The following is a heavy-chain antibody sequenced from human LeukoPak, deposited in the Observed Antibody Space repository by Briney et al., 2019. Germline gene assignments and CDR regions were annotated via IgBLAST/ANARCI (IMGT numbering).Heavy chain of an antibody. V-gene: IGHV5-51*01. J-gene: IGHJ3*02. Sequence: GESLKISCKGSGYSFTSYWIGWVRQMPGKGLEWMGIIYPGDSDTRYSPSFQGQVTISADKSTSTAYLQWSSLKASDTAMYYCARPGYCSSTSCYTIDAFDIWGQGTMVTVSS. CDR1: GYSFTSYW. CDR3: ARPGYCSSTSCYTIDAFDI. CDR2: IYPGDSDT. D-gene: IGHD2-2*02.